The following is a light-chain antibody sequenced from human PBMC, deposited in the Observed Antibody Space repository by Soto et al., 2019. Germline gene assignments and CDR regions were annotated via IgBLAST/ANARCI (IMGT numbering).Light chain of an antibody. J-gene: IGLJ3*02. Sequence: QSVLTQPPSASGTPGQRVTISCSGSNSNIGSNTVNWYQQLPGTAPKLLIYSNNQRPSEVPDRFSGSKSGTSASLAISGLQSEDEADYYCAAWDDSLSGSWVFGGGTKLTVL. CDR3: AAWDDSLSGSWV. CDR1: NSNIGSNT. CDR2: SNN. V-gene: IGLV1-44*01.